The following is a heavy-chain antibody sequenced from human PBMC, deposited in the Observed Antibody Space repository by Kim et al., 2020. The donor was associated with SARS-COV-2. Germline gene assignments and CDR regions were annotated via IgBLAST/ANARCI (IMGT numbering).Heavy chain of an antibody. CDR3: TTDQVTGTTSDY. J-gene: IGHJ4*02. V-gene: IGHV3-15*01. Sequence: YAAPVKGRFTISRDDSNNTLYLQMNSLKTEDTAVYYCTTDQVTGTTSDYWGQGTLVTVSS. D-gene: IGHD1-7*01.